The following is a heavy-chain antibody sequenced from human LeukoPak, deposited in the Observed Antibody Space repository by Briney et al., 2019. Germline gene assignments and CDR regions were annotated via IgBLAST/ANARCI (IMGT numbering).Heavy chain of an antibody. CDR3: ARRRYNWNAIDY. J-gene: IGHJ4*02. V-gene: IGHV3-11*01. CDR1: GFTFSDYY. CDR2: ISSSGSTL. Sequence: GGSLRLSCAASGFTFSDYYMSWIRQAPGEGLEWVSYISSSGSTLYYADSVKGRITISRDNAKNSLYLQMNSLRAEDTAVYYCARRRYNWNAIDYWGQGTLVTVSS. D-gene: IGHD1-20*01.